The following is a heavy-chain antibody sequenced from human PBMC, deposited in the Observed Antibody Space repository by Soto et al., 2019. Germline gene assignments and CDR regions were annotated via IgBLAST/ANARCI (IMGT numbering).Heavy chain of an antibody. Sequence: EGQLGDSGGGLVQPGRSLRLSWVGSGFTFDDYGMHWVLHAPGKGLSWVSGISWDSGSIGYAESVKGRFTISRDNAKNALYLQMNSLRTEDTALYYCAKARGGIDYCGHGPLVTVSS. D-gene: IGHD3-16*01. CDR2: ISWDSGSI. J-gene: IGHJ4*01. V-gene: IGHV3-9*01. CDR1: GFTFDDYG. CDR3: AKARGGIDY.